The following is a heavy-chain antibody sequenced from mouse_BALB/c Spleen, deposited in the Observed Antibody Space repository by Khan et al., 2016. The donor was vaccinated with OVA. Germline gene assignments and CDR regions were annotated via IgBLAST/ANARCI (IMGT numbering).Heavy chain of an antibody. J-gene: IGHJ3*01. Sequence: EVELVESGGGLVKPGGSLKLSCAASGFTFSNYGVSWVRQTPEKRLEWVASISSGDTTYYPDSVKGRFTISRDNASNILYLQMSSLRSEDTAMYYCARDYWCAYWGQGTLVTVSA. CDR2: ISSGDTT. V-gene: IGHV5-6-5*01. CDR1: GFTFSNYG. CDR3: ARDYWCAY.